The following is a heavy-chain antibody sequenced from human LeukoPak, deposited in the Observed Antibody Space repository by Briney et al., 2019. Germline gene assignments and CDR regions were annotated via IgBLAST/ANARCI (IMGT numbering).Heavy chain of an antibody. D-gene: IGHD4-23*01. V-gene: IGHV1-2*02. CDR3: ARGLRGGNGAFDI. CDR1: GYTFTGYY. J-gene: IGHJ3*02. CDR2: INPNSGGT. Sequence: ASVKVSCKASGYTFTGYYMHWVRQATGQGLEWMGWINPNSGGTNYAQKFQGRVTMTRDTSISTAYMELSRLRSDDTAVYYCARGLRGGNGAFDIWGQGTMVTVSS.